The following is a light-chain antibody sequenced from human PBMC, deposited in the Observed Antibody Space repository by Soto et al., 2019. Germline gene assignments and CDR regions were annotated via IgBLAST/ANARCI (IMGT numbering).Light chain of an antibody. CDR3: SSYAGSNNFV. J-gene: IGLJ1*01. CDR1: SSDVGGYNY. V-gene: IGLV2-8*01. CDR2: EVS. Sequence: QSALTQPPSASGSPGQSVTLSCTGTSSDVGGYNYVSWYQQHPGKAPKLMIYEVSKRPSGVPDRFSGSKSGNTASLTVSGLQAEDEADYDCSSYAGSNNFVFGTGTKLTVL.